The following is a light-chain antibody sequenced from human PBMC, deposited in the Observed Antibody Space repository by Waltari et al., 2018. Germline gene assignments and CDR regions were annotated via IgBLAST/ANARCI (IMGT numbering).Light chain of an antibody. Sequence: QSALTQPASVSGPPGQSITISCPGTSSHVGGYNYVSWYQQHPGKAPKLMIYDVSNRPSGVSNRFSGSKSGNTASLTISGLQAEDEADYYCSSYTSSSTLVVFGGGTKLTVL. CDR3: SSYTSSSTLVV. J-gene: IGLJ2*01. CDR2: DVS. CDR1: SSHVGGYNY. V-gene: IGLV2-14*03.